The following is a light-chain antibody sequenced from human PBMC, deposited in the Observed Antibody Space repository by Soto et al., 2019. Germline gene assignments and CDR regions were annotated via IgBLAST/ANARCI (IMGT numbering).Light chain of an antibody. CDR3: QQYGDWPLT. V-gene: IGKV3-15*01. CDR1: QSVGNN. CDR2: ATS. Sequence: EIVVTQSPATLSVSPGERATLSCRASQSVGNNFAWYQQKPGQAPRLLIFATSTRSTGVPARFSGCGSGTEFTLTISSLQSEDFAVDYCQQYGDWPLTFGGGAKVEIE. J-gene: IGKJ4*01.